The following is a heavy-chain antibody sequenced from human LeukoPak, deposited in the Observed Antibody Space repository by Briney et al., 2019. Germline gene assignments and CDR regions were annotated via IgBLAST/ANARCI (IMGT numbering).Heavy chain of an antibody. Sequence: GESLKISCKGSGYSFTSYWIGWVRQMPGKGLEWMRIIYPGDSDTRYSPSFQGQVTISADKSISTAYLQWSSLKASDTAMYYCARLARYYYYYMDVWGKGTTVTVSS. CDR3: ARLARYYYYYMDV. CDR2: IYPGDSDT. CDR1: GYSFTSYW. V-gene: IGHV5-51*01. J-gene: IGHJ6*03.